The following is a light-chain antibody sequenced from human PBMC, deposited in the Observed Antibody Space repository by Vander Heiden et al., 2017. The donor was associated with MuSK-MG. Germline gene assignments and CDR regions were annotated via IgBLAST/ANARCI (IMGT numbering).Light chain of an antibody. CDR1: PSVIND. J-gene: IGKJ5*01. CDR2: DAS. CDR3: QQRGNWPIT. V-gene: IGKV3-11*01. Sequence: EIVLTQSPATLSLSPGERATLSCRASPSVINDLAWYQQRPGQAPRLLIYDASNRATGIPARFSGSGSGTDFTLTISSLEPEDFAVYYCQQRGNWPITFGQGTQLEIK.